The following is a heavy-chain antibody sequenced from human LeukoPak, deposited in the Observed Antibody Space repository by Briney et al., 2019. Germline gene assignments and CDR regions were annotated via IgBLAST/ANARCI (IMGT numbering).Heavy chain of an antibody. J-gene: IGHJ4*02. CDR1: GFTFSSYA. D-gene: IGHD3-3*01. Sequence: GGSLRLSCAASGFTFSSYAMSWVRQAPGKGLEWVSAISGSGGSTYYVDSVKGRFTNSRDNSKNTLYLQMNSLRAEDTAVYYCAKWGPHYDSWSGYFDYWGQGTLVTVSS. CDR2: ISGSGGST. V-gene: IGHV3-23*01. CDR3: AKWGPHYDSWSGYFDY.